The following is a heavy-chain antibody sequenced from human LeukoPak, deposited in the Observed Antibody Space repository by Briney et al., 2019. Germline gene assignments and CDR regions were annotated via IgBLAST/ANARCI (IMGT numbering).Heavy chain of an antibody. J-gene: IGHJ4*02. CDR1: GFTFSSYA. Sequence: TGGSLRLSCAASGFTFSSYAMNWARQAPGKGLEWVSSLSGSGDYTYYADSVKGRFTISRDNSKNTLYLQMNSLRAEDTAVYYCAKTTGYYSSSPLDYWGRGTLVTVSS. CDR3: AKTTGYYSSSPLDY. V-gene: IGHV3-23*01. D-gene: IGHD3-9*01. CDR2: LSGSGDYT.